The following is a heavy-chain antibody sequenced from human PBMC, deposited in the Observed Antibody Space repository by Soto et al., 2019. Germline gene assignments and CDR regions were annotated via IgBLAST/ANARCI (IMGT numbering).Heavy chain of an antibody. V-gene: IGHV3-21*01. CDR2: ISSSSSYI. Sequence: GGSLRLSCAASGFTFSSYSMNWVRQAPGKGLEWVSSISSSSSYIYYADSVKGRFTISRDNAKNSLYLQMNSLRAEDTAVYYCASLDIVVVPAAEAFDIWGQGTMVTVSS. CDR1: GFTFSSYS. J-gene: IGHJ3*02. D-gene: IGHD2-2*03. CDR3: ASLDIVVVPAAEAFDI.